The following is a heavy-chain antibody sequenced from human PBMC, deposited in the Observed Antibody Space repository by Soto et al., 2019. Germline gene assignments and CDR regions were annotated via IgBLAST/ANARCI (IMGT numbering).Heavy chain of an antibody. CDR2: IYYSGST. Sequence: PSETLSLTCTVSGGSISSGGYYWSWIRQHPGKGLEWIGYIYYSGSTYYNPSLKSRVTISVDTSKNQFSLKLSSVTAADTAVYYCARDLKTGTSGFYYYYGMDAWGQGTTVTVSS. CDR3: ARDLKTGTSGFYYYYGMDA. CDR1: GGSISSGGYY. V-gene: IGHV4-31*03. J-gene: IGHJ6*02. D-gene: IGHD1-7*01.